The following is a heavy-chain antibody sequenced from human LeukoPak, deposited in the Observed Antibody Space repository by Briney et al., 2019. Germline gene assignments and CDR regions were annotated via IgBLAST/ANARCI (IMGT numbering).Heavy chain of an antibody. CDR1: GITVSTNY. V-gene: IGHV3-53*01. D-gene: IGHD5-18*01. Sequence: GGSLRLSCAASGITVSTNYMNWVRQAPRKGLEWVSVIYSGGDTYYADSVKGRFIISRDNSKNTLYLQMNSLRAEDTAVYYCAKAVSGYSYPVWGQGTLVTVSS. CDR2: IYSGGDT. J-gene: IGHJ1*01. CDR3: AKAVSGYSYPV.